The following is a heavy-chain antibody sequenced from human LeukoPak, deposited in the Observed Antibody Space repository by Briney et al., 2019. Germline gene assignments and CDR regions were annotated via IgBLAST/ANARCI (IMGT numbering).Heavy chain of an antibody. CDR1: GFTFSSYG. Sequence: GRSLRLSCAASGFTFSSYGMHWVRQAPGKGLEWVAVISYDGSNKYYADSVKGRFTISRDNSKNTLYLQMNSLRAEDTAVYYCAKDRRGRDCSGGSCYSSYFDYWGQGTLVTVSS. J-gene: IGHJ4*02. D-gene: IGHD2-15*01. CDR2: ISYDGSNK. CDR3: AKDRRGRDCSGGSCYSSYFDY. V-gene: IGHV3-30*18.